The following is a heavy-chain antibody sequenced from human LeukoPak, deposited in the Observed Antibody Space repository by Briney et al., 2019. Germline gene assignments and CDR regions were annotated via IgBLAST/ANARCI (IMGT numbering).Heavy chain of an antibody. D-gene: IGHD3-3*01. V-gene: IGHV3-21*01. J-gene: IGHJ5*02. Sequence: PGGSLRLSCAASGFTFSSYSLNWVRQAPGKGLEWVSSISSSSSYIYYADSVKGRFTISRDNAKNSLYLQMNSLRTEDTAVYYCASDPGCSRTSCSDDDFWSGFPQGFDPWGQGTLVTVSS. CDR1: GFTFSSYS. CDR2: ISSSSSYI. CDR3: ASDPGCSRTSCSDDDFWSGFPQGFDP.